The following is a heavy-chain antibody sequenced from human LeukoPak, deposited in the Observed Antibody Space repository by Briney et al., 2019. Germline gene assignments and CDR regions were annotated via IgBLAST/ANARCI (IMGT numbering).Heavy chain of an antibody. CDR1: GFTFSSFT. J-gene: IGHJ6*02. CDR3: ARSSDRYGMDV. V-gene: IGHV3-21*01. Sequence: PGGSRRLSGAASGFTFSSFTMNWVRQAPGKGLEWVSSISSGTSYIYYADSVKGRFTISRDNAKNSLYLQMNSLRAEDTAVYYCARSSDRYGMDVWGQGTTVTVSS. D-gene: IGHD2-15*01. CDR2: ISSGTSYI.